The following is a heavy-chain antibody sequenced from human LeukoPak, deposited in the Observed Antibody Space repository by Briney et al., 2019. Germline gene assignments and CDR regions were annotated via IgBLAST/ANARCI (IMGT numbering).Heavy chain of an antibody. CDR1: GFTFDDYG. Sequence: GGSLRLSCAASGFTFDDYGMSWVRQAPGKGLEWVSGINWNGGSTTYADSVRDRFTISRDNAKNSLYLQMNSLRAEDTAVYYCAREDSSYYMDVWGKGTTVTVSS. V-gene: IGHV3-20*04. D-gene: IGHD6-13*01. CDR3: AREDSSYYMDV. CDR2: INWNGGST. J-gene: IGHJ6*03.